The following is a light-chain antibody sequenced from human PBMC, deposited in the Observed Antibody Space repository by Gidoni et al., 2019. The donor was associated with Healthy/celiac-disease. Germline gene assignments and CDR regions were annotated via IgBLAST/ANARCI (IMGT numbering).Light chain of an antibody. J-gene: IGLJ2*01. CDR1: SSDVGCYNY. Sequence: QSALTQPASVSASPGQSITISCTGTSSDVGCYNYVSWYQQQPGKAPKLMIYAVSNRPSGVSNRFSGSKSGNTASLTISGLQAEDEADYYCSSYTSSSTVVFGGGTKLTVL. V-gene: IGLV2-14*01. CDR3: SSYTSSSTVV. CDR2: AVS.